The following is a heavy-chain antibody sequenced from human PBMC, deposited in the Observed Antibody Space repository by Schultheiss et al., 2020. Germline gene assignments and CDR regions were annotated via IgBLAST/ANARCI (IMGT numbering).Heavy chain of an antibody. V-gene: IGHV4-39*07. Sequence: SETLSLTCTVSGGSISSGGYYWSWIRQPPGKGLEWIGCFYHGASTSYNPSLKSRVAISIDTSKNQFSLRLTSLTAADTALYYCARVLSAGSTRLGWFDPWGQGTLVTVSS. CDR1: GGSISSGGYY. D-gene: IGHD2/OR15-2a*01. CDR3: ARVLSAGSTRLGWFDP. CDR2: FYHGAST. J-gene: IGHJ5*02.